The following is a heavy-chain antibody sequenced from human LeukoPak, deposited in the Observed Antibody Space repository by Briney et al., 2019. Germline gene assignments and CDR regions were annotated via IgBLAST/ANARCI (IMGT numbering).Heavy chain of an antibody. CDR3: IRGAASGSYYGFDV. CDR1: GFTFSGST. V-gene: IGHV3-73*01. Sequence: GGSLRLSCAASGFTFSGSTMHWVRQASGKGLEWVGRIRSKANNYATAYATSVKGRFTLSRDDSKNTAYLQMNSLKTEDTAVYYCIRGAASGSYYGFDVWGQGATVTVSS. CDR2: IRSKANNYAT. D-gene: IGHD1-26*01. J-gene: IGHJ6*02.